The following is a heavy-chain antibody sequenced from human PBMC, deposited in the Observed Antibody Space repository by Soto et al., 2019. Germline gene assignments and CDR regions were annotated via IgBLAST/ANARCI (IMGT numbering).Heavy chain of an antibody. CDR1: GFTFSSYD. V-gene: IGHV3-13*01. CDR3: ARASSYCSGGSCYSGAGAFDI. J-gene: IGHJ3*02. CDR2: IGTAGDT. D-gene: IGHD2-15*01. Sequence: GGSLRLSGAASGFTFSSYDMHWVRQATGKGLDWVSAIGTAGDTYYLGSVKGRFTISRENAKNSLYLQMNSLRAGDTAVYYCARASSYCSGGSCYSGAGAFDIWGQGTMVTVSS.